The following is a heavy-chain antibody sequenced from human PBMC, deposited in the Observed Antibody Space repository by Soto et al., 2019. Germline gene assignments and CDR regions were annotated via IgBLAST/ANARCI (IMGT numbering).Heavy chain of an antibody. V-gene: IGHV1-69*02. CDR1: GGTFSSYT. CDR2: IIPILGIA. Sequence: QVQLVQSGAEVKKPGSSVKVSCKASGGTFSSYTISWVRQAPGQGLEWMGRIIPILGIANYAQKFQGRVTITADKATSTAYRELSSLRSEYTAVYSCAKTLWFGALPGGYYSGMDVWGQGTTVTVSS. J-gene: IGHJ6*02. CDR3: AKTLWFGALPGGYYSGMDV. D-gene: IGHD3-10*01.